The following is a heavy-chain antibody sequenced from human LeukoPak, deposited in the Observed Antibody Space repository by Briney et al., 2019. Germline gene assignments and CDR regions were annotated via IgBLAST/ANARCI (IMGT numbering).Heavy chain of an antibody. CDR1: GLTVSEAW. J-gene: IGHJ3*01. CDR2: MKSRISGGTP. D-gene: IGHD1-26*01. CDR3: TWDFV. V-gene: IGHV3-15*05. Sequence: GGSLKLSCEVSGLTVSEAWIHWVRQAPGKGLEWVGRMKSRISGGTPDYAAPVMGRFTISRDDSKNSLYLQMDSLKDEDGGVYYCTWDFVWGQGTMVTVSS.